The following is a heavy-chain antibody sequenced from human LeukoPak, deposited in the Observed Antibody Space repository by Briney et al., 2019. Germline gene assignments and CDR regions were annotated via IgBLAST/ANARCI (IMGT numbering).Heavy chain of an antibody. V-gene: IGHV1-46*01. D-gene: IGHD3-22*01. Sequence: ASVKVPCKASGYTFTSHFMHWVRQAPGQGLEWMGIINPRGGSTSYTQKFQGRVTMTRDTSTSTVYMELRSLRSDDTAVYYCARVELDYYDSSGYGDYWGQGTLVTVSS. CDR1: GYTFTSHF. J-gene: IGHJ4*02. CDR2: INPRGGST. CDR3: ARVELDYYDSSGYGDY.